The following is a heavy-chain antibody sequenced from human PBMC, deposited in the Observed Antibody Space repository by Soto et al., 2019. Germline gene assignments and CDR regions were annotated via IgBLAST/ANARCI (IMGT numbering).Heavy chain of an antibody. V-gene: IGHV1-69*01. CDR3: AAGSLVVVGSRACYAIDV. J-gene: IGHJ6*02. CDR2: IIPVFGIV. D-gene: IGHD2-8*01. Sequence: QVQLAQSGAEVKEPGSSVKVSCQASGGTLSNSAFSWVRQAPGQGLEWMGGIIPVFGIVNYAQKFQDRVTITADESTSTAYMELISLRSDDTALYYCAAGSLVVVGSRACYAIDVWGQGTTVTV. CDR1: GGTLSNSA.